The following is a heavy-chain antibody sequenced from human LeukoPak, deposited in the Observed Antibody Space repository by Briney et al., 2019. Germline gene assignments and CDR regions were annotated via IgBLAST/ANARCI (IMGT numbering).Heavy chain of an antibody. J-gene: IGHJ4*02. CDR2: ISSSSSTI. D-gene: IGHD3-22*01. Sequence: PGGSLRLSCAASGFTFSSYSMNWVRQAPGKGLEWVSYISSSSSTIYYADSVKGRFTISRDNAKNSLYLQMNSLRAEDTAAYYCARVSAYYYDSSPLDYWGQGTLVTVSS. CDR3: ARVSAYYYDSSPLDY. V-gene: IGHV3-48*01. CDR1: GFTFSSYS.